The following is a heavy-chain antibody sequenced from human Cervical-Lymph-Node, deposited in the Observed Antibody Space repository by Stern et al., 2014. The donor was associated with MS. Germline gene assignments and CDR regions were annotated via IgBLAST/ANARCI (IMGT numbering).Heavy chain of an antibody. D-gene: IGHD5-24*01. CDR1: GFTFSSYG. J-gene: IGHJ4*02. Sequence: DQPVESGGGVVQPGTSLRLSCAASGFTFSSYGMHWVRQAPGKGLGWVALAWYDGSTAYYTNSVKGRFTISRDNSKNTLSLQMNSLTAEDTAVYYCARGHIPYAYNYLFDYWGQGTLVTVSS. CDR3: ARGHIPYAYNYLFDY. V-gene: IGHV3-33*01. CDR2: AWYDGSTA.